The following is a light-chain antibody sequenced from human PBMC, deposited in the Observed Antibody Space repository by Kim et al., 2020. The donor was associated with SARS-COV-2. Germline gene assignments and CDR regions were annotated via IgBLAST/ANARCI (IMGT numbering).Light chain of an antibody. CDR3: QHYGGSPLYS. CDR1: QSVTSNY. J-gene: IGKJ2*03. CDR2: GAS. Sequence: SPGASATLSCRASQSVTSNYLAWYQQKPGQAPRLLIYGASSRANGIPDRFSGSESGTDFTLTISRLEPEDFAVYYCQHYGGSPLYSFGQGTKLEI. V-gene: IGKV3-20*01.